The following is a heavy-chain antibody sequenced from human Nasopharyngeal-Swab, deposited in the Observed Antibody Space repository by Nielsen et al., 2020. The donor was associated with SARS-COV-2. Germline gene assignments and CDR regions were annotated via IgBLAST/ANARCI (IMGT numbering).Heavy chain of an antibody. D-gene: IGHD5-18*01. Sequence: GESLKISCAASGFAFSNYAMSWVRQAPGKGLEWVANIKQDGSEKYYVDSVKGRFTISRDNTKNSLYLQMNSLRAEDTAVYYCARDSYEGGVDYWGQGTLVTVSS. CDR3: ARDSYEGGVDY. CDR2: IKQDGSEK. CDR1: GFAFSNYA. V-gene: IGHV3-7*01. J-gene: IGHJ4*02.